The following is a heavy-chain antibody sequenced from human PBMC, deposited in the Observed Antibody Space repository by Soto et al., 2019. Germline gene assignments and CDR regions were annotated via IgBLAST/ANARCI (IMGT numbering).Heavy chain of an antibody. V-gene: IGHV3-30-3*01. CDR3: ARDSTVVPAAMNSYYYYYMDV. J-gene: IGHJ6*03. Sequence: GGSLRLSCAASGFTFSSYAMHWVRQAPGRGLEWVALISHDGSNKHNADSVKGRFTISRDNAKNTLYLQMNSLRAEDTAVYYCARDSTVVPAAMNSYYYYYMDVWGKGTTVTVSS. CDR2: ISHDGSNK. CDR1: GFTFSSYA. D-gene: IGHD2-2*01.